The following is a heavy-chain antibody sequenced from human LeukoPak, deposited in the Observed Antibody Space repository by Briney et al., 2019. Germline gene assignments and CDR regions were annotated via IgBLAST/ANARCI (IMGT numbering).Heavy chain of an antibody. J-gene: IGHJ5*02. CDR3: ARGDYPSWFDT. CDR1: GGSISSGDYY. D-gene: IGHD4-17*01. Sequence: SEPLSLTCTVSGGSISSGDYYWSWIRQPPGKGLEWIGYIYYSGSTYYNPSLKSRVTISVDTSKNQFSLKLSSVTAADTAVYYCARGDYPSWFDTWGQGTLVTVSS. CDR2: IYYSGST. V-gene: IGHV4-30-4*01.